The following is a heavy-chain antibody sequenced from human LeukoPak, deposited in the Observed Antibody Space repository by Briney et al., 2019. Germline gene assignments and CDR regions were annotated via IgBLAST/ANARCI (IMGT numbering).Heavy chain of an antibody. V-gene: IGHV4-34*01. CDR2: INHSGST. D-gene: IGHD2-21*02. Sequence: SETLSLTCAVYGGSFSGYYWSWIRQPPGKGLEWIGEINHSGSTNYNPSLKSRVTISVDTSKNQFPLKLSSVTAADTAVYYCARVRPLAYCGGDCFRHYYYYGMDVRGQGTTVTVSS. CDR1: GGSFSGYY. J-gene: IGHJ6*02. CDR3: ARVRPLAYCGGDCFRHYYYYGMDV.